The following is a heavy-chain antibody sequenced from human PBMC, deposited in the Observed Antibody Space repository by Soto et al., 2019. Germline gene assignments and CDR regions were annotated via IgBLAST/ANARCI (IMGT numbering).Heavy chain of an antibody. CDR2: IYYSWST. CDR3: ARHTVRRTSGDFDY. J-gene: IGHJ4*02. Sequence: SETLSLTCTVSGGSFSSGGYYWSWIRQHPGKGLEWIGNIYYSWSTYYIPSLKSRLTISVDASKNQFSLKLSSVTAADTAVYYCARHTVRRTSGDFDYWGQGTLVTVSS. D-gene: IGHD4-4*01. CDR1: GGSFSSGGYY. V-gene: IGHV4-31*03.